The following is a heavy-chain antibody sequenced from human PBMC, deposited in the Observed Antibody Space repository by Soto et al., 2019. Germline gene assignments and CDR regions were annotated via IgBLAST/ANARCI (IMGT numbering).Heavy chain of an antibody. Sequence: SVKVSCKGIGYSFTSHYMHWLRQAPGQGLEWMGTIYPGGGSTSYAQNFQGRVTMTRDTSTSTVYMELGSLRSEDTAVYYCARDTNTVRYYDTSGYLNWFDPWGQGTLVTVSS. V-gene: IGHV1-46*03. D-gene: IGHD3-22*01. CDR3: ARDTNTVRYYDTSGYLNWFDP. J-gene: IGHJ5*02. CDR2: IYPGGGST. CDR1: GYSFTSHY.